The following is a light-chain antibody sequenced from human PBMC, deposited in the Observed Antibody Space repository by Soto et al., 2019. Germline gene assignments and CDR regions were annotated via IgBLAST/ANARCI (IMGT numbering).Light chain of an antibody. CDR2: GNN. CDR3: QSYDSTLSARYV. J-gene: IGLJ1*01. Sequence: QSVLTQPPSVSGAPGQRVTISCTGSSSNIGANYDVHWYQHRPGTAPKLLIFGNNNRPSGVPDRCSGSKSGTSASLAITGLQAEDEGDCQSYDSTLSARYVFGTGTKVTVL. CDR1: SSNIGANYD. V-gene: IGLV1-40*01.